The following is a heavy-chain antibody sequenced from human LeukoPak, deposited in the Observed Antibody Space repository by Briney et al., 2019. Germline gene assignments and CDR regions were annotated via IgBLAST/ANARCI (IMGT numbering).Heavy chain of an antibody. J-gene: IGHJ3*02. CDR3: ARGGGYCSGGSCYEGAFDI. V-gene: IGHV1-69*13. CDR1: GGTFSSYA. Sequence: SVKVSCKASGGTFSSYAISWVRQAPGQGLEWMGGIIPIFGTANYAQKFQGRVTITADESTSTAYMELSSLRSEDTAVYYCARGGGYCSGGSCYEGAFDIWGQGTMVTVSS. D-gene: IGHD2-15*01. CDR2: IIPIFGTA.